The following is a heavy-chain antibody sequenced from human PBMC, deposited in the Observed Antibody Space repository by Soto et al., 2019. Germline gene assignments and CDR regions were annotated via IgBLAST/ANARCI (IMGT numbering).Heavy chain of an antibody. V-gene: IGHV3-23*01. D-gene: IGHD2-8*01. Sequence: GGSLRLSCAASGFTFSIYAMSWVRQAPGKGLEWVSAISGSGGSTYYADSVKGRFTISRDNSKNTLYLQMNSLRAEDTAVYYGAKQGYXTNGVCYLSYYYYGMDVWGQGTTVTVSS. J-gene: IGHJ6*02. CDR3: AKQGYXTNGVCYLSYYYYGMDV. CDR2: ISGSGGST. CDR1: GFTFSIYA.